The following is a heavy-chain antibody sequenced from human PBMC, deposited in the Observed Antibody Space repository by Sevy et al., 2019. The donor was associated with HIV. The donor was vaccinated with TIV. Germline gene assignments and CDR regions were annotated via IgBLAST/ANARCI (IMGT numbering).Heavy chain of an antibody. CDR2: MRAYNGNT. Sequence: ASVKVSCKASGYTFTSYGISWVRQAPGQGLEWMGWMRAYNGNTNYAQKLQGRVTMTTDTSTSTAYMELRSLRSDDTAVYYCARTAVKYYYDSSGYEFDYWGQGTLVTVSS. D-gene: IGHD3-22*01. CDR3: ARTAVKYYYDSSGYEFDY. V-gene: IGHV1-18*01. CDR1: GYTFTSYG. J-gene: IGHJ4*02.